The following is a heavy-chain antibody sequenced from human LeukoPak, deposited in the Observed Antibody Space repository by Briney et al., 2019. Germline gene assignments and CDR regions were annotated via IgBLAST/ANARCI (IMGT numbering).Heavy chain of an antibody. V-gene: IGHV1-69*04. CDR2: IIPILGIA. Sequence: ASVKVSCKASGGTFSSYAISWVRQAPGQGLEWMGRIIPILGIANYAQKFQGRVTITADKSTSTAYMELSSLRSEDTAVYYCALPGMDYYDSSGYFDYWGQGTLVTVSS. D-gene: IGHD3-22*01. CDR3: ALPGMDYYDSSGYFDY. J-gene: IGHJ4*02. CDR1: GGTFSSYA.